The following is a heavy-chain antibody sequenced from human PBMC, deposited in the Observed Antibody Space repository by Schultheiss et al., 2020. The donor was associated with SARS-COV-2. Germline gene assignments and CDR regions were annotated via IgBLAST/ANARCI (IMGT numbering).Heavy chain of an antibody. D-gene: IGHD3-3*01. CDR3: ARGGGYDFWQDNRREEY. V-gene: IGHV1-46*01. Sequence: ASVKVSCKASGYTFTSYYMHWVRQAPGQGLEWMGIINPSGGSTSYAQKFQGRVTMTRDTSISTAYMELSRLRSDDTAVYYCARGGGYDFWQDNRREEYWGQGTLVTVSS. J-gene: IGHJ4*02. CDR2: INPSGGST. CDR1: GYTFTSYY.